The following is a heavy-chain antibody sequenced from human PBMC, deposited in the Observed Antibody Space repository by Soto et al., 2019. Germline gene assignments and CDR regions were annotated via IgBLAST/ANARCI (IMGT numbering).Heavy chain of an antibody. CDR3: VRDRYSSSGWFDP. V-gene: IGHV3-15*01. D-gene: IGHD3-10*01. CDR1: GFTFTSAW. CDR2: IKSKADGETT. Sequence: PGGSLRLSCAASGFTFTSAWMTWVRQAPGKGLEWVGHIKSKADGETTHYAAPVKGRFTLSRDDSKNTLYLQMNTLKTEDTAVYYCVRDRYSSSGWFDPWGQGTPVTVSS. J-gene: IGHJ5*02.